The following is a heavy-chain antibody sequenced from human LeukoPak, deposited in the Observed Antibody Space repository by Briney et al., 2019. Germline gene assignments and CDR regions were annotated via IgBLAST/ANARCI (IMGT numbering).Heavy chain of an antibody. Sequence: PGGSLRLSCAASGFTFSSYSMNWVRQAPGKGLEWIGEIYHSGSTNYNPSLKSRVTISVDKSKNQFSLKLRSVTAADTAVYYCARCLNDYGVQYYFDYWGQGTLVTVSS. D-gene: IGHD4-17*01. V-gene: IGHV4-4*02. CDR1: GFTFSSYSM. CDR3: ARCLNDYGVQYYFDY. J-gene: IGHJ4*02. CDR2: IYHSGST.